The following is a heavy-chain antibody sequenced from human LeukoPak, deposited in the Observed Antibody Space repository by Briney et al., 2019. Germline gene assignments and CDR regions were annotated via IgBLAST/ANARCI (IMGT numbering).Heavy chain of an antibody. V-gene: IGHV1-2*02. CDR2: INPNSGGT. CDR1: GYTFTGYY. D-gene: IGHD3-3*01. J-gene: IGHJ4*02. Sequence: ASVKVSCKASGYTFTGYYMHWVRQAPGQGLEWMGWINPNSGGTNYAQKFQGRVTMTRDTSISTAYMELSRLRSDDTAVYYCASDLNWSGYDFDYWGQGTLVTVSS. CDR3: ASDLNWSGYDFDY.